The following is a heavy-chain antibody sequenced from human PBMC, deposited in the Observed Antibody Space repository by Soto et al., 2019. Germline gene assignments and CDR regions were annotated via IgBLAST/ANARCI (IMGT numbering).Heavy chain of an antibody. Sequence: EVQLVESGGGLVQPGGSLRLSCAASGFTVSNNYMRWVRQAPGKGLEWVSLIYSGGATYYADSVKGRFTISRDNSKNTLYLQINSRRAEDTAWYYCARDGPKNWEGGQGIRVPSPQ. CDR2: IYSGGAT. D-gene: IGHD7-27*01. CDR3: ARDGPKNWE. V-gene: IGHV3-66*01. CDR1: GFTVSNNY. J-gene: IGHJ4*02.